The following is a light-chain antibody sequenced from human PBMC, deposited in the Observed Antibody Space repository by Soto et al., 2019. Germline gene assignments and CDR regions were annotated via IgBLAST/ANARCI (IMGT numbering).Light chain of an antibody. CDR2: LEGSGSY. Sequence: QAVVTQSSSASASLGSSVKLTCTLSSGHSTYTIAWHQQQQGKAPRYLMNLEGSGSYNKGSGVPDRFSGSSSGADRYLTISNLQSEDEADYYCETWDSKPNYVFGTGTKVTVL. CDR3: ETWDSKPNYV. J-gene: IGLJ1*01. V-gene: IGLV4-60*03. CDR1: SGHSTYT.